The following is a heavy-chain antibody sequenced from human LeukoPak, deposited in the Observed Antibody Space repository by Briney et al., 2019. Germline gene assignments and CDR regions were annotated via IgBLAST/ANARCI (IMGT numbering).Heavy chain of an antibody. CDR1: GFTFSSYA. CDR3: ARDKRVAVAGTYIYYYYMDV. Sequence: GGSLRLSCAASGFTFSSYAMSWVRQAPGKGLEWVSAISGSGGSTYYADSVKGRFTISRDNAKNSLFLQLNSLRAEDTAVYYCARDKRVAVAGTYIYYYYMDVWGNGTTVTISS. V-gene: IGHV3-23*01. D-gene: IGHD6-19*01. J-gene: IGHJ6*03. CDR2: ISGSGGST.